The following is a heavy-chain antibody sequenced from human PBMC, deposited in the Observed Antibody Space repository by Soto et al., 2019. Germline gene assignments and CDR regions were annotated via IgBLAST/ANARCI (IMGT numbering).Heavy chain of an antibody. CDR3: SRGGHYYHSTI. CDR1: GDSVSGGGYY. V-gene: IGHV4-61*08. Sequence: QVQLQESGPGLVKPSETLSLICTVSGDSVSGGGYYWTWIRQPPGKGLEWIGYISFTGDTTYNPSLRSRFTIAMHTSKNQFSLKLTSATAADTALYYCSRGGHYYHSTIWGPGTLVTVSS. J-gene: IGHJ4*02. D-gene: IGHD3-22*01. CDR2: ISFTGDT.